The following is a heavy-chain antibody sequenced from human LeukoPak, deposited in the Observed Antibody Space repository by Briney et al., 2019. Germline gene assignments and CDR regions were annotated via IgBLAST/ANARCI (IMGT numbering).Heavy chain of an antibody. J-gene: IGHJ3*02. Sequence: GSLRLSFAASGFPFSSYWMSWVRPAPGKGLEWVATIKQDGSEKYYVDSVKGRFTISRDNAKNSLYLQMNSLRAEDTAVYYCARVQYYYDSRGRDLWAFDIWGQGTMVTVSS. D-gene: IGHD3-22*01. CDR1: GFPFSSYW. CDR2: IKQDGSEK. CDR3: ARVQYYYDSRGRDLWAFDI. V-gene: IGHV3-7*04.